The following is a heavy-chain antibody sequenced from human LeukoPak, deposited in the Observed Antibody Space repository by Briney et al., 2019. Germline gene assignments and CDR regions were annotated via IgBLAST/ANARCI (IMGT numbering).Heavy chain of an antibody. CDR1: GFIFTDVW. CDR3: TTDLDY. J-gene: IGHJ4*02. Sequence: PGGSLRLSCAGAGFIFTDVWMSWVRQAPGKGLEWVGRIKSKSGGGTIDYAAPVKGRITVSRDDSRKTLSLELNNLKTEDTGVYYCTTDLDYWGPGTLVTVSS. V-gene: IGHV3-15*01. CDR2: IKSKSGGGTI.